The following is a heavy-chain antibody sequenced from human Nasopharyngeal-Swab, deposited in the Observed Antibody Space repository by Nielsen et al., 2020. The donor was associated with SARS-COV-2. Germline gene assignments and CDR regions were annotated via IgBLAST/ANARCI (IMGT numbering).Heavy chain of an antibody. CDR3: ARDFGFCSSTSCSLLTFDY. D-gene: IGHD2-2*01. CDR1: GFTFSSYA. CDR2: ISSSGSTI. Sequence: GGSLRLSCAASGFTFSSYAMSWVRQAPGKGLEWVSAISSSGSTIYYADSVKGRFTISRDNAKNSLYLQMNSLRAEDTAVYYCARDFGFCSSTSCSLLTFDYWGQGTLVTVSS. J-gene: IGHJ4*02. V-gene: IGHV3-48*03.